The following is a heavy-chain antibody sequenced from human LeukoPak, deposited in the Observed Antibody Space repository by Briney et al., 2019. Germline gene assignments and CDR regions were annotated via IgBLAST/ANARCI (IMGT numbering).Heavy chain of an antibody. CDR2: INHSGST. D-gene: IGHD6-13*01. J-gene: IGHJ1*01. V-gene: IGHV4-34*01. CDR3: ARGPECPSYSSSWLKYFQH. Sequence: PSETLSLTCAVYGGSFSGYYWSWIRQPPGKGLEWIGEINHSGSTNYNPSLKSRVTISVDTSKNQFSLKLSSVTAADTAVYYCARGPECPSYSSSWLKYFQHWGQGTLVTVSS. CDR1: GGSFSGYY.